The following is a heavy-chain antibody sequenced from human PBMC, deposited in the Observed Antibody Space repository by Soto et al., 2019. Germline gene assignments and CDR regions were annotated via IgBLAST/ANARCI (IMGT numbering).Heavy chain of an antibody. CDR1: GGSISYNSYY. V-gene: IGHV4-39*02. CDR2: IFYTGTT. D-gene: IGHD2-2*01. CDR3: ARLVVVAPVANA. J-gene: IGHJ5*02. Sequence: QLKLQESGPGLVKPSETLSLTCSVSGGSISYNSYYWGWIRQPPGKGLVWVGGIFYTGTTYYSPSLKDRVTISVDTSKNYFSLNLTSVTAADTAVYFCARLVVVAPVANAWGQGTLVTVSS.